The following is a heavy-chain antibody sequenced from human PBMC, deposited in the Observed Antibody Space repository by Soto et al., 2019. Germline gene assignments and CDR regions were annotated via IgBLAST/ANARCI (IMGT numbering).Heavy chain of an antibody. V-gene: IGHV3-9*01. J-gene: IGHJ3*02. D-gene: IGHD1-26*01. Sequence: EVQLVESGGGLVQPGRSLRLSCAASGFTFDDYAMHWVRQAPGKGLEWVSGISWNSGSIGYADSVKGRFTISRDNAKNSLYLQMNSLRAEDTALYYCAKDIGRGTHAFDIWGKGTMVTVSS. CDR3: AKDIGRGTHAFDI. CDR2: ISWNSGSI. CDR1: GFTFDDYA.